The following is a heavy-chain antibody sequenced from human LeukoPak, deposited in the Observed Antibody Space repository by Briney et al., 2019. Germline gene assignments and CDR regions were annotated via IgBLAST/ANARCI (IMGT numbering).Heavy chain of an antibody. CDR1: GFTFSDYY. V-gene: IGHV3-11*06. Sequence: GGSLRLSCAAYGFTFSDYYMSWIRQAPGKGLEWISYISSSSTYTNYADSVKGRFTISRDNAKNSLYLQMNSLRAEDTAVYYCARVPSYCTGGSCYLDYWGQGTLVTVSS. CDR2: ISSSSTYT. D-gene: IGHD2-15*01. CDR3: ARVPSYCTGGSCYLDY. J-gene: IGHJ4*02.